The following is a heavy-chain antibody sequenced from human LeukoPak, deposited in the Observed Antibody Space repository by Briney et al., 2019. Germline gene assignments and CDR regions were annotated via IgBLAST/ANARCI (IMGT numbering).Heavy chain of an antibody. Sequence: GASVKVSCKASGYTFTSYDINWVRQATGQGLEWMGWMNPNSGNTGYAQKFQGRATMTRNTSISTAYMELSSLRSEDTAVYYCARTPSVRGYSYGYWFDPWGQGTLVTVSS. D-gene: IGHD5-18*01. CDR2: MNPNSGNT. V-gene: IGHV1-8*01. J-gene: IGHJ5*02. CDR3: ARTPSVRGYSYGYWFDP. CDR1: GYTFTSYD.